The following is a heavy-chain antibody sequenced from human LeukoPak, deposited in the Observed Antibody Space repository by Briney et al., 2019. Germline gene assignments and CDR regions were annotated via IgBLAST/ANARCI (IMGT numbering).Heavy chain of an antibody. D-gene: IGHD3-10*01. CDR2: THYRGDI. CDR3: GRNLGSGSDH. CDR1: GASVSSDY. J-gene: IGHJ4*02. V-gene: IGHV4-59*02. Sequence: SETLPLTCSVSGASVSSDYWNWLRQSPGRGLEWIGYTHYRGDINYNPSLKSRLTMSVDASSNQVSLKLSSVTAADAAVYYCGRNLGSGSDHWGQGTLVTVSS.